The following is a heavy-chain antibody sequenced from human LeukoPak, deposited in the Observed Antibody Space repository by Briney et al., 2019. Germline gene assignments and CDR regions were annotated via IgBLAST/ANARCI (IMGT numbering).Heavy chain of an antibody. CDR2: MYNSGSI. Sequence: PSETLSLTCTVSGGSISSSTHYWGWIRQSPGKGLEWIGSMYNSGSISYNPSLRSRVTMTVDTSKNQFSLNFNSVTAADTALYFCARNETSGYFDIWGQGTMVTVSS. CDR1: GGSISSSTHY. D-gene: IGHD3-22*01. J-gene: IGHJ3*02. CDR3: ARNETSGYFDI. V-gene: IGHV4-39*01.